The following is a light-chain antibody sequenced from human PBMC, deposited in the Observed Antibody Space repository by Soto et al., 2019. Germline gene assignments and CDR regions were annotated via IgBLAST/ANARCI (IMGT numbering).Light chain of an antibody. CDR3: SSFVAGNNYWV. J-gene: IGLJ3*02. V-gene: IGLV2-8*01. Sequence: QSALTQPPSASGSPGRSVTISCTGTSSDVGGYDYVSWFQQHPGKAPKLIIYDVTKRPSGAPDRFSASKSGNTASLTVSGLQAEDEADYYCSSFVAGNNYWVFGGGTKVTVL. CDR1: SSDVGGYDY. CDR2: DVT.